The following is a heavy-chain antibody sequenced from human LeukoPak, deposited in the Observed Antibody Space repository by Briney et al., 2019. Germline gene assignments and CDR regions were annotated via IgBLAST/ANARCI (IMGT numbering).Heavy chain of an antibody. Sequence: GGSMRLSCAASGFIFTDYWMLWVRQAPGKELVWVVRIRGDGRATTYADSVKRRFTISRDNAMNTVFLQMKSLRAEDTAVYYCARFLMVTAGDYWGQGTPVTVSS. J-gene: IGHJ4*02. CDR2: IRGDGRAT. CDR3: ARFLMVTAGDY. D-gene: IGHD2-21*02. CDR1: GFIFTDYW. V-gene: IGHV3-74*01.